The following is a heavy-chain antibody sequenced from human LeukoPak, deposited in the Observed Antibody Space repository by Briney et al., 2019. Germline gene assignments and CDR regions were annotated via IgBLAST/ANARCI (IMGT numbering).Heavy chain of an antibody. CDR3: TSSQMGYYYYMDV. CDR2: IRSKAYGGTT. J-gene: IGHJ6*03. CDR1: GFTFGDYA. V-gene: IGHV3-49*04. Sequence: GGSLRLSCTASGFTFGDYAMSWVRQAPGKGLEWVGFIRSKAYGGTTEYAASVKGRFTISRDDSKSIAYLQMNSLKTEDTAVYYCTSSQMGYYYYMDVWGQGTLVTVPS. D-gene: IGHD5-24*01.